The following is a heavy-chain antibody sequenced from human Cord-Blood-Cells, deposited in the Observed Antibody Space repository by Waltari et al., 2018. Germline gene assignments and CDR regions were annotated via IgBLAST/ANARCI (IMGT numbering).Heavy chain of an antibody. V-gene: IGHV4-39*01. Sequence: QLQLQESGPGLVKPSETLSLTCTVSGGSISSSSYYWGWIRQPPGKGLEWIGSIYYSGSTYYNPSLKSRVTISVDTSKNQFSLKLSSVTAADTAVYYCASGYGSSWYFDYWGQGTLVTVSS. CDR1: GGSISSSSYY. CDR3: ASGYGSSWYFDY. D-gene: IGHD6-13*01. CDR2: IYYSGST. J-gene: IGHJ4*02.